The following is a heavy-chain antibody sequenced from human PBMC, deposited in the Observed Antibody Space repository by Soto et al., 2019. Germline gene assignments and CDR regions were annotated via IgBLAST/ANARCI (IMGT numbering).Heavy chain of an antibody. CDR2: INAGNGNT. CDR3: ARPGGWFGRGGAFDI. Sequence: QVQLVQSGAEVKKPGASVKVSCKASGYTFTSYAMHWVRQAPGQRLEWMGWINAGNGNTKYSQKFQGRVTITRDTSASTGEMGPRRLRSEDQAGYYWARPGGWFGRGGAFDIWGQGTMVTVSS. D-gene: IGHD3-10*01. CDR1: GYTFTSYA. J-gene: IGHJ3*02. V-gene: IGHV1-3*01.